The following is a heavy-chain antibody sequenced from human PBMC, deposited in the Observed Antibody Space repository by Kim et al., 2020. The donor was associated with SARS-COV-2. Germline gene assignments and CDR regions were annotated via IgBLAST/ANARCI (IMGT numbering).Heavy chain of an antibody. V-gene: IGHV3-23*01. Sequence: ATAYYADPVKGRFTISRDNSKNTLYLQMSSLRAEDTAVYYCAKTSGYSDYWGQGTLVTVSS. CDR3: AKTSGYSDY. J-gene: IGHJ4*02. CDR2: ATA. D-gene: IGHD3-22*01.